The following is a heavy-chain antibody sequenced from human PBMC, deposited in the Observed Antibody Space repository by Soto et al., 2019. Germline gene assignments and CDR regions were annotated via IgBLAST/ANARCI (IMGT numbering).Heavy chain of an antibody. D-gene: IGHD3-10*01. J-gene: IGHJ4*02. CDR1: GGTFSSYA. Sequence: QVQLVQSGAEVKKPGSSVQVSCKASGGTFSSYAISWVRQAPGQGLEWMGGIIPIFGTANYAQKFQGRVTITADESTSTAYMELRSLRSEDTAVSYCSRSGGDHHLVLDYWGQGTLVTVSS. CDR3: SRSGGDHHLVLDY. CDR2: IIPIFGTA. V-gene: IGHV1-69*12.